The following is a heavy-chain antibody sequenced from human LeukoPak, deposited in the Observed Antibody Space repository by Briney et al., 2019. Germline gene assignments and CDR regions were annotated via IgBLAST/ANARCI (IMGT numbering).Heavy chain of an antibody. Sequence: GASVTVSCKPSVYTFTSHDINWVRQAPGQGREWMGWMNPNRGNTGYAQKFQGRVTMTRDTSISTAYMELSRLRSDDTAVYYCARDGMDSYDSSGYYPIDYWGQGTLVTVSS. CDR2: MNPNRGNT. D-gene: IGHD3-22*01. CDR1: VYTFTSHD. V-gene: IGHV1-8*01. CDR3: ARDGMDSYDSSGYYPIDY. J-gene: IGHJ4*02.